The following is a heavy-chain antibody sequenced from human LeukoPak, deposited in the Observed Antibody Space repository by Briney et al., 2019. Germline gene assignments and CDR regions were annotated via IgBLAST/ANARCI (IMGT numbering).Heavy chain of an antibody. CDR2: IWFDGSNT. CDR1: GFIFSSYA. V-gene: IGHV3-33*01. D-gene: IGHD5-18*01. CDR3: ARAAPQYSYAFDI. Sequence: PGGSLRLSCAASGFIFSSYAMHWVRQAPGKGPEWVAIIWFDGSNTYYAESVEGRFTISRDNSKNTLYLQMNSLRAEDTAVYYCARAAPQYSYAFDIWGQGTMVTVSS. J-gene: IGHJ3*02.